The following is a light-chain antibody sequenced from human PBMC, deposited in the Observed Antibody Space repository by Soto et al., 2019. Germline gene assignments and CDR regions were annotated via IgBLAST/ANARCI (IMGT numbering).Light chain of an antibody. J-gene: IGLJ3*02. CDR3: CSYAGSSTWV. V-gene: IGLV2-23*01. Sequence: QSALTQPASVSGSPGQSIPISCTGTSSDVGRYNLVSWYQQHPGKAPKLMIYEGSKRPSGVSNRFSGSKSGNTASLTISGLQDEDEDDYYCCSYAGSSTWVFGGGTKLTVL. CDR1: SSDVGRYNL. CDR2: EGS.